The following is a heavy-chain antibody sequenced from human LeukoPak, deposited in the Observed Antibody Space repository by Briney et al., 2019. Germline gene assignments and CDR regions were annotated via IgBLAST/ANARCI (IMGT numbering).Heavy chain of an antibody. J-gene: IGHJ6*02. D-gene: IGHD4-17*01. CDR3: AREGPLYGPNYYGMDV. V-gene: IGHV4-61*02. CDR2: IYTSGST. CDR1: GGSISSGSYY. Sequence: PSQTLSLTCTVSGGSISSGSYYWSWIRQPAGKGLEWIGRIYTSGSTNYNPSLKSRVTISVDTSKNQFSLKLSSVTAADTAVYYCAREGPLYGPNYYGMDVWGQGTTVTVSS.